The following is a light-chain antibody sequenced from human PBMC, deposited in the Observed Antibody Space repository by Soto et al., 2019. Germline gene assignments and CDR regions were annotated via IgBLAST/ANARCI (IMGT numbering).Light chain of an antibody. CDR1: NIGSQS. V-gene: IGLV3-21*04. J-gene: IGLJ3*02. Sequence: SYVLTQPPSVSVSPGNTARITCGGNNIGSQSVHWYQQKPGQAPVLVVFYDRVRPSGIPERFSGSNSGNTATLTISGVEAGDEAAYYCQVWDSSSDHPGVFGGGTKLTVL. CDR2: YDR. CDR3: QVWDSSSDHPGV.